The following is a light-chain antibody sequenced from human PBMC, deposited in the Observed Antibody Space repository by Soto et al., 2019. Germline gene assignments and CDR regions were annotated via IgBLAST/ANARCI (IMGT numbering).Light chain of an antibody. V-gene: IGLV2-14*01. J-gene: IGLJ1*01. CDR3: SSYTATNTLV. CDR1: SSDVGGYNY. CDR2: EVS. Sequence: QSVLTQPASVSGSAGQSITISCTGTSSDVGGYNYVSWYQQHPGKAPKLMIYEVSNRPSGVSNRFSGSKSGNTASLTISGLQAEDEADYYCSSYTATNTLVFGSGTKVTVL.